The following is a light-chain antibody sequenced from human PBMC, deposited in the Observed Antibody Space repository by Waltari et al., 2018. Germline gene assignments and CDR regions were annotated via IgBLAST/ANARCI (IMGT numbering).Light chain of an antibody. CDR1: TSDVGNYDL. Sequence: QSALTQPASVSGTPGQSITISCTGTTSDVGNYDLVSWYQHHPGKAPKLLICEVIKRPSGFSRRFSGSKSVSTASRTISGLQPEDEADYYCCSYAGLGTYVFGSGTKVTVL. V-gene: IGLV2-23*02. CDR3: CSYAGLGTYV. J-gene: IGLJ1*01. CDR2: EVI.